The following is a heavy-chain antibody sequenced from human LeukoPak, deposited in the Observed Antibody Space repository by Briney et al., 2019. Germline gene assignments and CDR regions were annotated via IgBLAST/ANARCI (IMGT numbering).Heavy chain of an antibody. Sequence: KPSETLSLTCTVSGGSISSGGYYWSWIRQHPGKGLEWIGYIYYSGSTYYNPSLKSRVTISVDTSKNQFSLKLSSVTAADTAMYYCARDGGWYNWFDPWGQGTLVTVSS. CDR3: ARDGGWYNWFDP. CDR2: IYYSGST. CDR1: GGSISSGGYY. D-gene: IGHD2-15*01. V-gene: IGHV4-31*03. J-gene: IGHJ5*02.